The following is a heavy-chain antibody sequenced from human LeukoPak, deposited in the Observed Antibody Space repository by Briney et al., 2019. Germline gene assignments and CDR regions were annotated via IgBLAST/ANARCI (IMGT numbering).Heavy chain of an antibody. Sequence: PSETLSLTCTVSGGSISSYYWSWIRQPAGKGLEWIGRFYISGSTNYNPSLESRVTMSVDTSKNQFSLRQNSVTAADTAVYYCARDFLLQSEGLFDYWGQGTLVTVSS. J-gene: IGHJ4*02. CDR1: GGSISSYY. CDR2: FYISGST. V-gene: IGHV4-4*07. D-gene: IGHD4-11*01. CDR3: ARDFLLQSEGLFDY.